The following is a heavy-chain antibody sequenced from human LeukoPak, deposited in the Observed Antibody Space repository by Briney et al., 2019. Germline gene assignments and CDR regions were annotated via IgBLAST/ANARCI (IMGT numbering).Heavy chain of an antibody. CDR2: IYSGGST. CDR3: AREGYCSGGTCYSRLYYGMDV. Sequence: PGGSLRLSCAASGFTVSSNYMIWVRQAPGKGLEWVSVIYSGGSTYYADSVKGRFTISRDNSTNTLYLQMNSLRAEDTAVYYCAREGYCSGGTCYSRLYYGMDVWGQGTTVTVSS. CDR1: GFTVSSNY. D-gene: IGHD2-15*01. V-gene: IGHV3-53*01. J-gene: IGHJ6*02.